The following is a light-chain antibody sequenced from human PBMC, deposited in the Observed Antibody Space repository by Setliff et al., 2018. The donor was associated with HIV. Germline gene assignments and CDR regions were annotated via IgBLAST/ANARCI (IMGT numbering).Light chain of an antibody. CDR1: SSDVGGYDF. J-gene: IGLJ1*01. CDR2: DVT. Sequence: QSALTQPASVSGSPGQSITISCMGTSSDVGGYDFVSWYQQRPGKAPKLIIFDVTERPSGVSPRFSCSKSGNTASLTISGLQTEDEGDYFCASYRRTTTYVFGIGTKVTVL. V-gene: IGLV2-14*03. CDR3: ASYRRTTTYV.